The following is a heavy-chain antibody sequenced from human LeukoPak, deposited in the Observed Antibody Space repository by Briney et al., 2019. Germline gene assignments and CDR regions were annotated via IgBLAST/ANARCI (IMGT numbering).Heavy chain of an antibody. V-gene: IGHV4-59*01. CDR2: IYYSGST. CDR1: GGSISSYY. D-gene: IGHD3-3*01. Sequence: SETLSLTCTVSGGSISSYYWSWIRQPPGKGLEWIGYIYYSGSTNYNPSLKSRVTISVDTSKNQFSLKLSSVTAADTAVYYCARLTYYDFWSGYSNWFDPWGQGTLVTVSS. CDR3: ARLTYYDFWSGYSNWFDP. J-gene: IGHJ5*02.